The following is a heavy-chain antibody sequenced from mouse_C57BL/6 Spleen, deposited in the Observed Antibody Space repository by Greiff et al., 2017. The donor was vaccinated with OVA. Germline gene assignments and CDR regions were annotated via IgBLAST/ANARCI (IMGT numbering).Heavy chain of an antibody. CDR3: AREEGRGRSWFAY. Sequence: VQLQQPGAELVKPGASVKLSCKASGYTFTSYWMHWVKQRPGQGLEWIGMIHPNSGSTNYNEKFKSKATLTVDKSSSTAYMQLSSLTSEDSAVYYCAREEGRGRSWFAYWGQGTLVTVSA. J-gene: IGHJ3*01. D-gene: IGHD3-3*01. CDR2: IHPNSGST. V-gene: IGHV1-64*01. CDR1: GYTFTSYW.